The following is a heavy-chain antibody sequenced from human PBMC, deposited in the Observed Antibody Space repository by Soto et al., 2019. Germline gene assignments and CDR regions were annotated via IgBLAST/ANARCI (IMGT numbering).Heavy chain of an antibody. V-gene: IGHV3-30-3*01. D-gene: IGHD3-10*01. Sequence: GGSLRLSCAASGFTFSRYAMHWVRQAPGKGLEWVAVISYDGSNKYYADSVKGRFTISRDNSKNTLYLQMNSLRAEDTAVYYCARASRWFGELRSAFDIWGQGTMVTVSS. CDR3: ARASRWFGELRSAFDI. CDR2: ISYDGSNK. J-gene: IGHJ3*02. CDR1: GFTFSRYA.